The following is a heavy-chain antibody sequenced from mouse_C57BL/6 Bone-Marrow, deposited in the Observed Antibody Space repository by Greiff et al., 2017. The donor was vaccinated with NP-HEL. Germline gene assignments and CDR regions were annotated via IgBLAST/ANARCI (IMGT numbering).Heavy chain of an antibody. V-gene: IGHV5-12*01. Sequence: EVKLVESGGGLVQPGGSLKLSCAASGFTFSDYYMYWVRQTPEKRLEWVGYISTGGGGTYYPDTLKGRFTISRDNATNTAYLQMSRLKSEDTAFYYGARYDYDGSWFAYWGQGTLVTVSA. CDR1: GFTFSDYY. CDR3: ARYDYDGSWFAY. D-gene: IGHD2-4*01. J-gene: IGHJ3*01. CDR2: ISTGGGGT.